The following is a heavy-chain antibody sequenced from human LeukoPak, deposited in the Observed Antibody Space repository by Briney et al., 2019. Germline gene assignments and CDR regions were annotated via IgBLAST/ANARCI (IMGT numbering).Heavy chain of an antibody. CDR1: GGSISSSSYY. V-gene: IGHV4-39*07. CDR2: IYYSGST. D-gene: IGHD6-6*01. J-gene: IGHJ1*01. CDR3: AREFSSSKGIKYFQH. Sequence: SSETLSLTCTVSGGSISSSSYYWGWIRQPPGKGLEWIGSIYYSGSTYYIPSLKSRVTISVDTSKNQFSLKLSSVTAADTAVYYCAREFSSSKGIKYFQHWGQGTLVTVSS.